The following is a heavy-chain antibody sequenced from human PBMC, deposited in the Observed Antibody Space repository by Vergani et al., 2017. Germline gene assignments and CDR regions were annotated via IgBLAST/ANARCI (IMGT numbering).Heavy chain of an antibody. Sequence: QVQLQESGPGLMKPSETLSLTCTVSDGSISSYYWSWIRQPAGKGLEWIGRIYTSGSTNYNPSLKSRVTMSVDTSKNQFSLKLSSVTAADTAVYYCARDHGSSSSYYYYGMDVWGQGTTVTVSS. D-gene: IGHD6-6*01. V-gene: IGHV4-4*07. J-gene: IGHJ6*02. CDR1: DGSISSYY. CDR2: IYTSGST. CDR3: ARDHGSSSSYYYYGMDV.